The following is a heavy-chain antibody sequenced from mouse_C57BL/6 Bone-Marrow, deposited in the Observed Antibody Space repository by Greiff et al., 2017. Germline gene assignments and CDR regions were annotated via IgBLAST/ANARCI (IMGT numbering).Heavy chain of an antibody. CDR1: GYTFTSYW. Sequence: VQLQQPGAELVKPGASVKLSCKASGYTFTSYWMQWVQQRPGQGLEWIGEIDPSDSYSTSNQTFKGKATLTVDTSSSTAYMRLSSLTSEDSAVYYCARNLLWPHYYARDYWGQGTSVTVSS. CDR2: IDPSDSYS. CDR3: ARNLLWPHYYARDY. V-gene: IGHV1-50*01. J-gene: IGHJ4*01. D-gene: IGHD2-10*01.